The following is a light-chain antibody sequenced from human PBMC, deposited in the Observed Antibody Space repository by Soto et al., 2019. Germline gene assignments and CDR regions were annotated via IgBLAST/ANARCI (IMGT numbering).Light chain of an antibody. J-gene: IGLJ2*01. CDR2: EVS. CDR1: SSDVGSYKY. CDR3: SSYTSRNILVV. V-gene: IGLV2-14*01. Sequence: QSVLTQPASVSGSPGQSITISCTGTSSDVGSYKYVSWYQQHPGKAPKLMIYEVSNRPSGVSNRFSGSKSGNTASLTISGLQGEDEAHYYCSSYTSRNILVVFGGGTKLTVL.